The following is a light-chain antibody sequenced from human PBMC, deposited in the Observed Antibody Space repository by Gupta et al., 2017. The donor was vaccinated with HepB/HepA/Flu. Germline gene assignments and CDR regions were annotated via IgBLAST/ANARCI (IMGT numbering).Light chain of an antibody. CDR1: SSNIGNDN. J-gene: IGLJ1*01. CDR3: VGWDDSLSGYV. CDR2: NDN. V-gene: IGLV1-47*02. Sequence: QPVLNQPPSVSGTPGQRVTISCSGSSSNIGNDNAYWYQQLPGTAPKLLIYNDNQRPSGVPDRFSGSKSGTTASLAISGLRSEDEADYYCVGWDDSLSGYVFGAGTKVTVL.